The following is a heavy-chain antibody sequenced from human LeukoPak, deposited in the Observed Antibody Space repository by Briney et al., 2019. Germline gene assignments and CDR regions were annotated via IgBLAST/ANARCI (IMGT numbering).Heavy chain of an antibody. CDR3: VREDDILTGYLDY. CDR1: GYTFTGYY. D-gene: IGHD3-9*01. Sequence: ASVKVSCKASGYTFTGYYMHWVRQAPGQGLEWMGWINPNSGGTNYAQKFQGRVTMTRDTSISTAYMELSRLRSDDTAVYYCVREDDILTGYLDYWGQGTLVTVSS. V-gene: IGHV1-2*02. J-gene: IGHJ4*02. CDR2: INPNSGGT.